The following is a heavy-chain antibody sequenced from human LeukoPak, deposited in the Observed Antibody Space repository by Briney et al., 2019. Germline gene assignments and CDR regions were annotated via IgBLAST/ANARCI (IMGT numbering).Heavy chain of an antibody. Sequence: ASVKVSCKASGYTFTDYYMHWVRQAPGQGLEWMGWINPNSGGTNYAQKFQGRVTMTRDTSISTAYMELSRLRSDDTAVYYCARAHHYEISGYLREAFDIWGQGTMVTISS. CDR3: ARAHHYEISGYLREAFDI. J-gene: IGHJ3*02. CDR2: INPNSGGT. D-gene: IGHD3-22*01. V-gene: IGHV1-2*02. CDR1: GYTFTDYY.